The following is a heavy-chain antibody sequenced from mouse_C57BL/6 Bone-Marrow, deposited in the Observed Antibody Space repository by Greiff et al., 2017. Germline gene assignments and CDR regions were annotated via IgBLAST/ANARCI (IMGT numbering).Heavy chain of an antibody. CDR1: GFNIKDDY. J-gene: IGHJ2*01. D-gene: IGHD1-1*01. Sequence: VQLKESGAELVRPGASVKLSCTASGFNIKDDYMHWVKQRPEQGLEWIGWIDPENGDTEYASKFQGKATITADTSSNTAYLQLSSLTSEDTAVYYCTPLLYSYWGQGTTRTVSS. V-gene: IGHV14-4*01. CDR3: TPLLYSY. CDR2: IDPENGDT.